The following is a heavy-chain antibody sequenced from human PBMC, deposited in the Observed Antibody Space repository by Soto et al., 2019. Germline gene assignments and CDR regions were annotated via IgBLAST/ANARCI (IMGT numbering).Heavy chain of an antibody. V-gene: IGHV3-73*01. Sequence: EVQLVESGGGLVQPGGSLKLSCAASGFIFSGSAVHWVRQASGKGLEWVGRILSKAGNYATAYPASMKGRFTISRDDSENTACLQMNSLKTEDTAVYYWIRGGSPYYYDYWGQGTMVAVSS. CDR1: GFIFSGSA. CDR2: ILSKAGNYAT. CDR3: IRGGSPYYYDY. J-gene: IGHJ4*02.